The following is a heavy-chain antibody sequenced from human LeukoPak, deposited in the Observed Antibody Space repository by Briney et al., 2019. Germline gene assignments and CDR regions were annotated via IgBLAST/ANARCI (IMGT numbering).Heavy chain of an antibody. CDR2: FHNSGTS. Sequence: SETLSLTCTVSGYSISSGYYWGWIRQPPGKGLEWIGYFHNSGTSTYNPSLKSRVTISADTSKNQFSLKLNSLTTADTAVYYCTGGAGWLIDYWGQGILVTVSS. J-gene: IGHJ4*02. CDR3: TGGAGWLIDY. V-gene: IGHV4-38-2*02. D-gene: IGHD3-16*01. CDR1: GYSISSGYY.